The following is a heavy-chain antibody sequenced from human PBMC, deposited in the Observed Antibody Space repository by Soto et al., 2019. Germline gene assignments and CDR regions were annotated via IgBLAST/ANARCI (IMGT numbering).Heavy chain of an antibody. D-gene: IGHD4-17*01. J-gene: IGHJ4*02. Sequence: VQLVQSGAEVKKPGASVKVSCKASAGTFDTYSIMWVRQAPGQGLEWMGRTIPAIDLINYAQKFQGRFTITVDKSTTTVYMELRSLRYEDTAIYSCARTGAFDYWGQGTLVTVSS. CDR3: ARTGAFDY. CDR2: TIPAIDLI. V-gene: IGHV1-69*02. CDR1: AGTFDTYS.